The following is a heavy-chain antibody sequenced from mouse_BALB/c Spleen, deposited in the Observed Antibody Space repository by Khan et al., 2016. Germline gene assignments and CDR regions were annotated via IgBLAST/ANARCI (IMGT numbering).Heavy chain of an antibody. J-gene: IGHJ3*01. CDR1: GYTFTNYN. CDR3: VRRAADEGFAY. CDR2: IYPRNGDL. D-gene: IGHD6-1*01. V-gene: IGHV1-12*01. Sequence: QVQLQQPGAELVKPGASVMLSCKASGYTFTNYNMHWVKQTTGQGLQWIGAIYPRNGDLFYNQKFKDKATLTADKSSNTAYMQLSSLTSEDSAVXYCVRRAADEGFAYWGQGTLVAVSA.